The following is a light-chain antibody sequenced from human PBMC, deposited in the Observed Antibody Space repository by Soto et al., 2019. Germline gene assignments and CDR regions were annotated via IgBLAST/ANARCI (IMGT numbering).Light chain of an antibody. Sequence: QSVLTQPASVSGSPGQSITISCTGTSSDVGSYNLVSWYQQHPGKAPKLMIYEGSKRPSGVSNRFSGSKSGNTASLTISGLQAEDEADYYCQSYDSSLSGSYVFXTGTNVTVL. CDR1: SSDVGSYNL. V-gene: IGLV2-14*02. CDR3: QSYDSSLSGSYV. CDR2: EGS. J-gene: IGLJ1*01.